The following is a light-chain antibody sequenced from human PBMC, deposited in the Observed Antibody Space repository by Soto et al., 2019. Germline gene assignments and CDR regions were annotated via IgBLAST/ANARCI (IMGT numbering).Light chain of an antibody. Sequence: EIVLTQSPATLSLSPGERATLSCRASQSVRSYFAWYQQNPGQAPRLLISDASHRAPGIPARFSGSGSGTDFTLTLSRLEPEDFAVYYCQQRSVWPLTFGQGTRLEIK. CDR2: DAS. V-gene: IGKV3-11*01. CDR1: QSVRSY. J-gene: IGKJ5*01. CDR3: QQRSVWPLT.